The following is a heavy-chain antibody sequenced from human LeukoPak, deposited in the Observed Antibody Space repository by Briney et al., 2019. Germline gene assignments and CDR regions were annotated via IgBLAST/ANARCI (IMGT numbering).Heavy chain of an antibody. J-gene: IGHJ4*02. V-gene: IGHV3-21*01. CDR3: ARPGIAVAQYYFDY. CDR1: GFTFSSYS. Sequence: PGGSLRLSCAASGFTFSSYSMNWVRQAPGKGLEWVSSISSSSSYIYYADSVKGRFTISRDNAKNSLYLQMNSLRAEDTAVYYCARPGIAVAQYYFDYWGQGTLVTVSS. D-gene: IGHD6-19*01. CDR2: ISSSSSYI.